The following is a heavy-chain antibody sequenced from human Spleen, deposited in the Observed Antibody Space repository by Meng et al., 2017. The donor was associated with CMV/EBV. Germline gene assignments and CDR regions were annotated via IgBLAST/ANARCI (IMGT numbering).Heavy chain of an antibody. CDR1: YTCTSYT. Sequence: YTCTSYTISWVRQAPGQGLEWLGWISPYNGNTNYAQKLQGRVTMTTDTSSTTAYMELRSLRSDDTAVYYCARSRLFEIWSGVSYYFDYWGQGTLVTVSS. CDR3: ARSRLFEIWSGVSYYFDY. V-gene: IGHV1-18*01. J-gene: IGHJ4*02. D-gene: IGHD3-3*01. CDR2: ISPYNGNT.